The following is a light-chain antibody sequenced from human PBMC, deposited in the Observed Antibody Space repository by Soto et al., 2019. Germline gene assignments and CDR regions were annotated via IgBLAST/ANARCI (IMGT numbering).Light chain of an antibody. CDR2: WAS. V-gene: IGKV4-1*01. CDR3: QQYCGTPWT. CDR1: QSVLYSSSNKNT. Sequence: DIVMTQSPDSLAVSLGERATINCKSSQSVLYSSSNKNTLAWYQQKPGQPPKLLIYWASTRESGIPDRFSGSGSGTDFTLTISSLQAEDVAVYYCQQYCGTPWTFGQGTKVEIK. J-gene: IGKJ1*01.